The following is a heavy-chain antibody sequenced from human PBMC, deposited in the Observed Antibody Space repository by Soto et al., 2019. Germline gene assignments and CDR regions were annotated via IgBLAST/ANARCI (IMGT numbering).Heavy chain of an antibody. CDR1: GGTFSSYA. V-gene: IGHV1-69*01. J-gene: IGHJ6*02. Sequence: QVQLVQSGAEVKKPGSSVKVSCKASGGTFSSYAISWVRQAPGQGLEWMGGIIPSSGTANYAQQFQGRGPITADESTSTAYMELSSLRSEDTAVYYCARSQGSSTILELYYSYYYGMDVWGQGTTVTVSS. CDR3: ARSQGSSTILELYYSYYYGMDV. CDR2: IIPSSGTA. D-gene: IGHD2-2*01.